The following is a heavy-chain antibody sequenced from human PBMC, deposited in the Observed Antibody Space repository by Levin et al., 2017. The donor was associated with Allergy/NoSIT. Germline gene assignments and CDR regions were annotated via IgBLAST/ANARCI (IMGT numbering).Heavy chain of an antibody. J-gene: IGHJ3*02. CDR3: ARYYYGSGRPTYFCI. Sequence: PSETLSLTCTVSGGSISSGSYYWSWIRQPAGKGLEWIGRIYTSGSTNYNPSLKSRVTISVDTSKNQFSLKLSSVTAADTAVYYCARYYYGSGRPTYFCIWGQGTMVTVSS. D-gene: IGHD3-10*01. V-gene: IGHV4-61*02. CDR1: GGSISSGSYY. CDR2: IYTSGST.